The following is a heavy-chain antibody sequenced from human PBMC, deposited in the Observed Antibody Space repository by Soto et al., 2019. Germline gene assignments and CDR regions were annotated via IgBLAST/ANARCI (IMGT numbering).Heavy chain of an antibody. D-gene: IGHD2-2*01. CDR2: INPNSGGT. V-gene: IGHV1-2*04. J-gene: IGHJ4*02. CDR3: ARGSDIVVVPAAMRFFGGCNY. CDR1: GYTFTGYY. Sequence: ASVKVSCKASGYTFTGYYMHWVRQAPGQGLEWMGWINPNSGGTNYAQKFQGWVTMTRDTSISTAYMELSRLRSDDTAVYYCARGSDIVVVPAAMRFFGGCNYWGQGTLVTVSS.